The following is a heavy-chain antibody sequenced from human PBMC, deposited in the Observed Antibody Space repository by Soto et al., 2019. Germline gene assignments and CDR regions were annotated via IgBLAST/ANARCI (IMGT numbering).Heavy chain of an antibody. CDR1: GYAFNKHG. D-gene: IGHD2-2*01. CDR2: ISTDSDRA. CDR3: VRDWDCSSFSWLDSFDI. J-gene: IGHJ3*02. V-gene: IGHV1-18*01. Sequence: QIQLVQSGAEVKKAGASVKVSCKASGYAFNKHGISWVRQAPGQGIEWMGWISTDSDRADYAQKFQGRLIMTTDTSTTRAYMDLRSLRADDTAIYLCVRDWDCSSFSWLDSFDIWGQETMVSVSS.